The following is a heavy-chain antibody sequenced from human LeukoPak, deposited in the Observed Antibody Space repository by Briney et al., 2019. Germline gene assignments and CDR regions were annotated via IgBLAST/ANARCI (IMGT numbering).Heavy chain of an antibody. Sequence: SETLSLTCTVSGGSISSSSYYWGWIRQPPGKGLEWIGSICYSGSTYYNPSLKSRVTISVDTSKNQFSLKLSSVTAADTAVYYCASEGAERSVAGKGGDYWGQGTLVTVSS. CDR3: ASEGAERSVAGKGGDY. D-gene: IGHD3-10*01. J-gene: IGHJ4*02. CDR1: GGSISSSSYY. CDR2: ICYSGST. V-gene: IGHV4-39*01.